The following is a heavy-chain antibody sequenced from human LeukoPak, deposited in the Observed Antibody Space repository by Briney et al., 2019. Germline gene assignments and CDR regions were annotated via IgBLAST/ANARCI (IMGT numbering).Heavy chain of an antibody. V-gene: IGHV3-23*01. CDR3: AKWEVDGAGADYGMDV. J-gene: IGHJ6*02. CDR1: GFTFSSYA. Sequence: GGSLRLSCAASGFTFSSYAMTWVRQAPGKGLEWVSAISGSGSSTYYADSVKGRFTISRDHSKNALYLQMNSLRAEDTAVYYCAKWEVDGAGADYGMDVWGQGTTVTVSS. D-gene: IGHD1-26*01. CDR2: ISGSGSST.